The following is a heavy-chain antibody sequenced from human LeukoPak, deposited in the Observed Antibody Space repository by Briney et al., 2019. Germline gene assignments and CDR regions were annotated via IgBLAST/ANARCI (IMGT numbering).Heavy chain of an antibody. V-gene: IGHV3-7*01. CDR3: ARDYTGGWNDY. D-gene: IGHD7-27*01. Sequence: GGSLRRSCAAAGFTVRRDWMSWVRQAKGKGLQCVAKIKEDGSEKHYVDSVKGRFTISRDNAKNSLYLQMNSLRAEDTAVYYCARDYTGGWNDYWGQGTLVTVSS. J-gene: IGHJ4*02. CDR1: GFTVRRDW. CDR2: IKEDGSEK.